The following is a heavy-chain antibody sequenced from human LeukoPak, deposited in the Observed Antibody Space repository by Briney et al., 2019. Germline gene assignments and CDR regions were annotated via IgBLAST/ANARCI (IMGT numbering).Heavy chain of an antibody. CDR1: GASISSYY. CDR2: ISNSGST. V-gene: IGHV4-59*08. Sequence: SETLSLTCSVSGASISSYYWSWMRQPPGKGLEWIGYISNSGSTNYNPSLKSRVTISVDTSKNQFSLNLNSMTAADTAVYVCARHYWSDSFDYWGQGTLVTVSS. J-gene: IGHJ4*02. D-gene: IGHD1-1*01. CDR3: ARHYWSDSFDY.